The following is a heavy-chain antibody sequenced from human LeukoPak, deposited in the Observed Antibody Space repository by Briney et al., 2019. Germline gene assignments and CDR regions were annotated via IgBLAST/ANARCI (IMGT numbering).Heavy chain of an antibody. D-gene: IGHD3-22*01. CDR3: ARGGVDSSGYYLITIDY. CDR1: GYTFSSYC. CDR2: ISAYNGNT. J-gene: IGHJ4*02. V-gene: IGHV1-18*01. Sequence: ASVKVSCKASGYTFSSYCITWVRQAPGQGPEWMGWISAYNGNTNYAQKFQGRVTMTTDTSTSTAYMELRSLRSDDTAVYYCARGGVDSSGYYLITIDYWGQGILVTVSS.